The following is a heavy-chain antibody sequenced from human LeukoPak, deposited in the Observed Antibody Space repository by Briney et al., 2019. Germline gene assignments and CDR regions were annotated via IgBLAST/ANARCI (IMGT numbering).Heavy chain of an antibody. J-gene: IGHJ4*02. CDR1: GFTFSSYA. D-gene: IGHD6-13*01. CDR2: ISYDGSNK. V-gene: IGHV3-30*04. Sequence: PGRSLRLSCAASGFTFSSYAMHWVRQAPGKGLEWVAVISYDGSNKYYADSVKGRFTISRDNSKNTLYLQMNSLRAEDTAVYYCARIVGQQLVYFDYWGQGTLVTVSS. CDR3: ARIVGQQLVYFDY.